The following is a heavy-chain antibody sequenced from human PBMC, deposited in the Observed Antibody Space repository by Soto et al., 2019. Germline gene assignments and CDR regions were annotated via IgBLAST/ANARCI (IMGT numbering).Heavy chain of an antibody. CDR1: GGTFSSYA. D-gene: IGHD6-13*01. CDR3: ASPQIIAAAEGIIELNSYYYSGMDV. V-gene: IGHV1-69*01. J-gene: IGHJ6*02. Sequence: QVQLVQSGAEVKKPGSSVKVSCKASGGTFSSYAISWVRQAPGQGLEWMVGVIPIFGTANFAHKFQGRATITADESTRTAYIELSSLRSEDTAVYYCASPQIIAAAEGIIELNSYYYSGMDVWGQGTTVTVSS. CDR2: VIPIFGTA.